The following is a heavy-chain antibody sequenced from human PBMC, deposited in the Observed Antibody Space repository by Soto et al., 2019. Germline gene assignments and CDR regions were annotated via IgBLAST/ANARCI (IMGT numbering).Heavy chain of an antibody. CDR2: INPNSGGT. Sequence: ASVKVSCKASGYTFTGYYMHWVRQAPGQGLEWMGWINPNSGGTNYAQKFQGWVTMTRDTSISTAYMELSRLRSDDTAVYYCATQWLRKRGTDYWGQGTLVTVSS. CDR3: ATQWLRKRGTDY. D-gene: IGHD6-19*01. V-gene: IGHV1-2*04. CDR1: GYTFTGYY. J-gene: IGHJ4*02.